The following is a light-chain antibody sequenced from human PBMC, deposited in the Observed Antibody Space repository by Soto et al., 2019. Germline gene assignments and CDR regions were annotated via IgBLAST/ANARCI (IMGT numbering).Light chain of an antibody. J-gene: IGKJ4*01. CDR3: QQYNSYSPLT. CDR2: GVS. CDR1: QSVFSN. Sequence: EIVLTQSPATLSVSPGARATHSCRASQSVFSNLAWYQQKLGQAPRLLIYGVSNRAAGIPARFSGSGSGTDFTLTISDVQPEDFAIYYCQQYNSYSPLTFGGGTNVDI. V-gene: IGKV3D-15*01.